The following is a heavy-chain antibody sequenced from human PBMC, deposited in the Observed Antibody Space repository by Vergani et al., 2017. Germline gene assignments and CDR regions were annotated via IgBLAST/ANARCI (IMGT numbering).Heavy chain of an antibody. D-gene: IGHD2-21*02. Sequence: QVQLQQWGAGLLKPSETLSLTCAVYGGSFSGYYWSWIRHPPGKGLEWIGEINHSGSTNYNPSLKSRVTISVDTSKNQFSLKLSSVTAADTAVYYCARPTRPSWRLSAFDIWGQGTMVTVSS. CDR1: GGSFSGYY. CDR3: ARPTRPSWRLSAFDI. J-gene: IGHJ3*02. CDR2: INHSGST. V-gene: IGHV4-34*01.